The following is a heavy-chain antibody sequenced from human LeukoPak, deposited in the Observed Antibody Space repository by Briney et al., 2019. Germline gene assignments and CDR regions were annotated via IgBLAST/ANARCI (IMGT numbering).Heavy chain of an antibody. D-gene: IGHD6-6*01. CDR1: GFTFNNYA. Sequence: PGGSLRLSCAASGFTFNNYAMSWVRQAPGKGLEWVSAFSGSVSGTGGSIYYADSVRGRFTISRDNSENTLYLEMSSLRVEDTAVYYCAKAKTVAARGYFFDHWGQGALVTFSS. CDR2: FSGSVSGTGGSI. V-gene: IGHV3-23*01. J-gene: IGHJ4*02. CDR3: AKAKTVAARGYFFDH.